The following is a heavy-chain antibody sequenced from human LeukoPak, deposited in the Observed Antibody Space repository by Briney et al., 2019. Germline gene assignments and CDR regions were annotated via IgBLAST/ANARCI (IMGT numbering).Heavy chain of an antibody. Sequence: SETLSLTCAVSGGSITSSSDYWGWIRQPPGKGLEWIVSIYHSGNTYYNPSLKSRVTISVDTSKNQFSLKLSSVTAADTAVYYCARDIVVVPAAMPYYYYYYMDVWGKGTTVTVSS. CDR2: IYHSGNT. J-gene: IGHJ6*03. D-gene: IGHD2-2*01. V-gene: IGHV4-39*07. CDR3: ARDIVVVPAAMPYYYYYYMDV. CDR1: GGSITSSSDY.